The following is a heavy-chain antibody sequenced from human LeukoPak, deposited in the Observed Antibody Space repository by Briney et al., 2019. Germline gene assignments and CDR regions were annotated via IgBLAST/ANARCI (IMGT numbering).Heavy chain of an antibody. D-gene: IGHD3-22*01. CDR1: GFTFSSYG. J-gene: IGHJ3*02. CDR2: IQYDGSNK. CDR3: AKDRTSSGYYPDFFDI. Sequence: GGSLRLSCAASGFTFSSYGMHWVRQAPGKGLEWVAFIQYDGSNKYYADSVKGRFTISRDNSKNTLYLQMNSLRAEDTAVYYCAKDRTSSGYYPDFFDIWGQGTMVTVSS. V-gene: IGHV3-30*02.